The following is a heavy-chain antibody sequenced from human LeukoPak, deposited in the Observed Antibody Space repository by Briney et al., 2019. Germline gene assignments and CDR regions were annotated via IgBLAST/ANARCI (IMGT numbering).Heavy chain of an antibody. CDR1: GYSFTNYY. CDR3: ARGGFTTMVRGVIITLDAFDI. Sequence: ASVKVSCKASGYSFTNYYLHWVRQAPGQGFEWMGIINPGGGSTTCAQKFQGRVTMTRDTSTSTVYMELSSLRSEDTAVYYCARGGFTTMVRGVIITLDAFDIWGQGTMVTVSS. V-gene: IGHV1-46*01. D-gene: IGHD3-10*01. J-gene: IGHJ3*02. CDR2: INPGGGST.